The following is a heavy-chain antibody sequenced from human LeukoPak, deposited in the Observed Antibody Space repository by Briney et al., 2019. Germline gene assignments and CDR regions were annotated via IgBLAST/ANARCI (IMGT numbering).Heavy chain of an antibody. J-gene: IGHJ3*02. CDR1: GFTVSSDY. CDR2: IYSSSIT. Sequence: GSLRLSCAASGFTVSSDYMSWVRQAPGKGLEWVSVIYSSSITSYADSVKGRFTISRHNSKNTLYLQMNSLRADDTAVYYCARGRGAANDAFDIWGQGTMVTVSS. CDR3: ARGRGAANDAFDI. D-gene: IGHD3-10*01. V-gene: IGHV3-53*04.